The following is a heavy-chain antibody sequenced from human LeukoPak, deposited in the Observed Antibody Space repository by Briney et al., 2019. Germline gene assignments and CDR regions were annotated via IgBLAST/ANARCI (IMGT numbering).Heavy chain of an antibody. CDR1: GDSVSINTVA. D-gene: IGHD3-16*01. V-gene: IGHV6-1*01. J-gene: IGHJ4*02. Sequence: SQTLSLTFAISGDSVSINTVAWNWVRQSPSRGLEWLGSTYYRSKWYNDYAVSVKGRVTINPDASKKQFSLQLNSVTPEDTAMYYCARGNGYPFDYWGQGTLVTVSS. CDR2: TYYRSKWYN. CDR3: ARGNGYPFDY.